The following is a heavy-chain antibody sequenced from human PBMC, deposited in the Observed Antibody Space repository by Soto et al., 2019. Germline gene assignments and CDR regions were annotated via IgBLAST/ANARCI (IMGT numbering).Heavy chain of an antibody. CDR2: IYYSWYT. Sequence: QVQLQESGPGLVKPSETLSLTCAVAGGSISGYYWSWIRQPPGKRLEWIGYIYYSWYTNYNPSLKSRVTISVDRSKNQFSLELRSVTASDTAVYYCARDSVGSGYDWGQGTLVTVSS. D-gene: IGHD5-12*01. CDR3: ARDSVGSGYD. V-gene: IGHV4-59*01. CDR1: GGSISGYY. J-gene: IGHJ4*02.